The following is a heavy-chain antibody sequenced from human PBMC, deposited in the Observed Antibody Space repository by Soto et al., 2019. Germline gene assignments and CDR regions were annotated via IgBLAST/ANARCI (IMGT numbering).Heavy chain of an antibody. D-gene: IGHD5-12*01. CDR3: ARCFGYDSGDAFDI. CDR1: GYTFTGYY. CDR2: INPNSGGT. J-gene: IGHJ3*02. V-gene: IGHV1-2*04. Sequence: ASVKVSCKASGYTFTGYYMHWVRQAPGQGLEWMGWINPNSGGTNYAQKFQGWVTMTRDTSISTAYMELSRLGSDDTAVYYCARCFGYDSGDAFDIWGQGTMVTVSS.